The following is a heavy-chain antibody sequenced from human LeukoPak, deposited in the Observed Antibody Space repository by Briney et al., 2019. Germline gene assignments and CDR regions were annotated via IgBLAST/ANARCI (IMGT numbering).Heavy chain of an antibody. CDR2: IYTSVSA. V-gene: IGHV4-4*07. CDR1: GGSISTYY. CDR3: AREGYYPHTAHFDY. D-gene: IGHD2/OR15-2a*01. J-gene: IGHJ4*02. Sequence: PSETLSLTCTVSGGSISTYYWSWIRQPAGKGLEWIGRIYTSVSASYNPSLKSRVTMSIDTSKNQFSLNLSSVTAADTAVYYCAREGYYPHTAHFDYWGQGTLVTVSS.